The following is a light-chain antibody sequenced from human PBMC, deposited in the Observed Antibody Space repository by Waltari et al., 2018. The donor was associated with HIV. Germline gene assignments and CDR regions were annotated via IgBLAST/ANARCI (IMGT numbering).Light chain of an antibody. V-gene: IGKV3-20*01. J-gene: IGKJ2*01. CDR1: QDSSDDS. Sequence: DIVLTQSPATLSLSPGERATLSCRANQDSSDDSLAWYQQKAGQAPRLLIYGSSARATGIPDRFSGSGSGADFALIISSLEPDDFAVYYCQQYGRSSPHTFGQGTKVEIK. CDR3: QQYGRSSPHT. CDR2: GSS.